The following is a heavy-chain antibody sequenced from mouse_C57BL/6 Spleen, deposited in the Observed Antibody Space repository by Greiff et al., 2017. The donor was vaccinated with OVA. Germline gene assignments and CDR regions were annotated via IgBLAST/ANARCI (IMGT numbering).Heavy chain of an antibody. CDR1: GYTFTSYW. J-gene: IGHJ4*01. CDR3: ARSYDLYFYAMDY. CDR2: IDPSDSYT. V-gene: IGHV1-69*01. D-gene: IGHD2-4*01. Sequence: VQLQQPGAELVMPGASVKLSCKASGYTFTSYWMHWVKQRPGQGLEWIGEIDPSDSYTNYNQKFKGKSTLTVDKSSSTAYMQLSILTSEDSAVYYCARSYDLYFYAMDYWGQGTSVTVSS.